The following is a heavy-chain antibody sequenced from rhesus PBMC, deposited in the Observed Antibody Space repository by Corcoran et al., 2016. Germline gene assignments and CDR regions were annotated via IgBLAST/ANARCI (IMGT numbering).Heavy chain of an antibody. Sequence: QVQLQESGPGVVKPSETLSLTCAVSGGSISDSYWWSWLRQPPGKGLEWIGEIYGSSTSTNSNPSLKGRVPISKDTSKNQFSLKLSSVTAADTAVYYCARTLGNLVVGVDYWGQGVLVTVSS. CDR1: GGSISDSYW. CDR3: ARTLGNLVVGVDY. CDR2: IYGSSTST. D-gene: IGHD2-39*01. V-gene: IGHV4S18*01. J-gene: IGHJ4*01.